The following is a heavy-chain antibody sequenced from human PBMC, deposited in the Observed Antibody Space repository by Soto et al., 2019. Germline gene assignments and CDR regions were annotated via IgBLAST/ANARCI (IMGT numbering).Heavy chain of an antibody. Sequence: QLQLQESGSGLVKPSETLSLTCTVSGGSISSGGYLWSWIRQPPGRGLEWMGYIYHNGTTYYNPSLKCRVTISMDRSKNQVSLKLSSVTAADTAVYYCARGPPFPLLFDFWGQGTLVTVSS. CDR3: ARGPPFPLLFDF. J-gene: IGHJ4*02. V-gene: IGHV4-30-2*01. CDR1: GGSISSGGYL. CDR2: IYHNGTT. D-gene: IGHD2-8*02.